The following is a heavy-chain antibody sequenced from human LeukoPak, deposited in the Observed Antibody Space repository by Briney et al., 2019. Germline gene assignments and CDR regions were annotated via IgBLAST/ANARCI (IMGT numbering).Heavy chain of an antibody. V-gene: IGHV3-7*01. J-gene: IGHJ1*01. CDR1: GFTFNRCW. D-gene: IGHD1-1*01. Sequence: LSGGSLRLSCVVSGFTFNRCWMNWVRQAPGKGLEWVAHINPDGRDTYYVDSVKGRFTISRDNAQNSMYLQMNSLRVEDTAVYYCTSWGGTTAEYFQRWGQGTLVTVSS. CDR3: TSWGGTTAEYFQR. CDR2: INPDGRDT.